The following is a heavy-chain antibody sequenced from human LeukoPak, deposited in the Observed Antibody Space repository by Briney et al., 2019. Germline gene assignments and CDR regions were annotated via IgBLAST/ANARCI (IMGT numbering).Heavy chain of an antibody. CDR2: ISYDGSNK. J-gene: IGHJ6*02. D-gene: IGHD4-17*01. V-gene: IGHV3-30-3*01. Sequence: GGSLRLSCAASGFTFSSYAMHWVRQAPGKGLEWVAVISYDGSNKYYADSVKGRFTISRDNSKNTLYLQMNSLRAEDTAVYYCARERSTVTTLGYYYGMDVWGQGTTVTVSS. CDR1: GFTFSSYA. CDR3: ARERSTVTTLGYYYGMDV.